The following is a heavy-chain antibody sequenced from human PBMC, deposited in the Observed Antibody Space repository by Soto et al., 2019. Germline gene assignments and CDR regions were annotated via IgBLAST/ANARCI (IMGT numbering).Heavy chain of an antibody. J-gene: IGHJ2*01. CDR1: GGTFSSYA. CDR2: IIPIFGTT. Sequence: QVQLVQSGAEVKKPGSSVKVSCKASGGTFSSYAISWVRQAPGQGLEWMGGIIPIFGTTNYAQKFQGRVTITADESTSPAYMGLSSLRSEDTAVYYCARVVTVVKSFHYWYFDLWGRGTLVTVSS. CDR3: ARVVTVVKSFHYWYFDL. V-gene: IGHV1-69*12. D-gene: IGHD2-15*01.